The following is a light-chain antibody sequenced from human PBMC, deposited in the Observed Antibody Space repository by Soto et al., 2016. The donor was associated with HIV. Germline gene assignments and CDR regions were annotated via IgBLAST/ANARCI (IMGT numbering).Light chain of an antibody. J-gene: IGLJ2*01. CDR2: GQS. Sequence: SSELTQDPAVSVALGQTVKITCQGDSLRSYYATWYQQKPGQAPVFVIYGQSNRPSGIPDRFSGSSSGNTASLTITGAQAEDEADYYCTSRDNNTNPVIFGGGTKLTVL. CDR3: TSRDNNTNPVI. V-gene: IGLV3-19*01. CDR1: SLRSYY.